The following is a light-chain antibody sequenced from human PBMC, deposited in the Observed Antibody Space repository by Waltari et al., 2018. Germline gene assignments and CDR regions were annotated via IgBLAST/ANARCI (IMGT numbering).Light chain of an antibody. CDR2: RNT. V-gene: IGLV3-25*03. Sequence: SPGLTQPPSVSVSPGQTAIITCSGDELADKYIYWFQQKSGQATVVVIRRNTGRPSGIPGRFSASDSGTTGTLVISGGQAEDEADYYCQSADDSGNHVLFGGGTRLTVL. CDR1: ELADKY. CDR3: QSADDSGNHVL. J-gene: IGLJ2*01.